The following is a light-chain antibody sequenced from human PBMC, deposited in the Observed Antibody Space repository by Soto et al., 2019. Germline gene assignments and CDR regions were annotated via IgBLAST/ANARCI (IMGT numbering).Light chain of an antibody. CDR3: QQHISWPLT. V-gene: IGKV3-11*01. Sequence: IMMTQSPATLSVSPGERATISCRASQSVTNSLAWYQQKPGQAPRLLVYDASNRATGIPTRFSGSGSGTDFTLTISNLEPEDFAVYYCQQHISWPLTFGGGTKVDIK. J-gene: IGKJ4*01. CDR2: DAS. CDR1: QSVTNS.